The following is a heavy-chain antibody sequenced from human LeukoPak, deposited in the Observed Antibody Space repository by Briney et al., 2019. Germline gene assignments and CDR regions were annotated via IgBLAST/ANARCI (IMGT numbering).Heavy chain of an antibody. CDR2: IYYSGST. J-gene: IGHJ3*02. CDR3: ARGSIAARNDAFDI. Sequence: SETLSLTCTVSGGSISSYYWSWIRQPPGKGLEWIGYIYYSGSTNYNPSLKSRVTISVDTSKNQFSLKLSSVTAADTAVYYCARGSIAARNDAFDIWGQGTIVTVSS. V-gene: IGHV4-59*01. D-gene: IGHD6-6*01. CDR1: GGSISSYY.